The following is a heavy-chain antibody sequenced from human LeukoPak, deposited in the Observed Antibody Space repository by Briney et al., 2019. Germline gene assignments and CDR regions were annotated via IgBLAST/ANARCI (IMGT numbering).Heavy chain of an antibody. D-gene: IGHD4-17*01. Sequence: GESLKISCKGSGYSFTSYWIGWVRQAPGQGLEWMGWISAYNGNTNYAQKLQGRVTMTTDTSTSTAYMELRSLRSDDTAVYYCAREGVYGDYADYWGQGTLVTVSS. CDR3: AREGVYGDYADY. V-gene: IGHV1-18*04. CDR2: ISAYNGNT. J-gene: IGHJ4*02. CDR1: GYSFTSYW.